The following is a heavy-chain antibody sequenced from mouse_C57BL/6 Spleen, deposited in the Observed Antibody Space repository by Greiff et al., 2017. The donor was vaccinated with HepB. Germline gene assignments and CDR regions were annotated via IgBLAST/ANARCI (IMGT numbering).Heavy chain of an antibody. CDR3: ARHGYYGSGAWFAY. V-gene: IGHV5-9*01. CDR1: GFTFSSYT. CDR2: ISGGGGNT. J-gene: IGHJ3*01. Sequence: EVKLVESGGGLVKPGGSLKLSCAASGFTFSSYTMSWVRQTPEKRLEWVATISGGGGNTYYPDSVKGRFTISRDNAKNTLYLQMSSLRSEDTALYYCARHGYYGSGAWFAYWGQGTLVTVSA. D-gene: IGHD1-1*01.